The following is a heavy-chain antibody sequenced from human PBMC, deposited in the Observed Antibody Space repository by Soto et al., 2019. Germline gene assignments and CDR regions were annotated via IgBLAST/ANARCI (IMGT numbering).Heavy chain of an antibody. CDR3: ATSVGIAPTGEDGMDV. V-gene: IGHV1-69*01. CDR1: G. J-gene: IGHJ6*02. Sequence: GFSWVRQATGQGPEWIGGIIPILTTPNYAQKFHGRVTIVADESTTTVYMELSSLKSEDTAVYYCATSVGIAPTGEDGMDVWGQGTSVTVSS. CDR2: IIPILTTP. D-gene: IGHD2-8*02.